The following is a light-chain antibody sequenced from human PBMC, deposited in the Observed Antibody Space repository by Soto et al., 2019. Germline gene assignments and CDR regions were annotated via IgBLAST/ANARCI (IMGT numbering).Light chain of an antibody. J-gene: IGLJ1*01. CDR1: SSDVGGYPL. CDR2: EGS. V-gene: IGLV2-23*01. Sequence: QSVLTQPASVSGSPGQSITISCTGTSSDVGGYPLVSWYQQHPGKAPKLMIYEGSKRPSGVSNRFSGSKSGYTASLTISGLQAEDEADYYFCSYAGPRYVFGSGTKVTVL. CDR3: CSYAGPRYV.